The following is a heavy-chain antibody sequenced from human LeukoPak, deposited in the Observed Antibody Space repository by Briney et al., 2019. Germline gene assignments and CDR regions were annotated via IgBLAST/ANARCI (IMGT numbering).Heavy chain of an antibody. Sequence: EASVKVSCKASGGTFSSYAVSWVRQAPGQGLEWMGRIIPILGIANYAQKFQGRVTITADKSTSTAYMELSSLRSEDTAVYYCARDSSGFDYWGQGTLVTVSS. CDR2: IIPILGIA. CDR3: ARDSSGFDY. CDR1: GGTFSSYA. J-gene: IGHJ4*02. D-gene: IGHD6-19*01. V-gene: IGHV1-69*04.